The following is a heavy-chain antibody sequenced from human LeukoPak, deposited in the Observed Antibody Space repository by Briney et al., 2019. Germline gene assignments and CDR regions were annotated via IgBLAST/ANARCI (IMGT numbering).Heavy chain of an antibody. J-gene: IGHJ4*02. CDR2: INPAGSET. D-gene: IGHD2-15*01. Sequence: GGPLRLSCAASGFSFSAYWMTWLRQAPGTGLEWVANINPAGSETYYVDPVKGRFSISRDNAKNLVYLQMNSLRAEDTAVYHCARFGYVAAVDVWGQGTPVTVSS. V-gene: IGHV3-7*01. CDR3: ARFGYVAAVDV. CDR1: GFSFSAYW.